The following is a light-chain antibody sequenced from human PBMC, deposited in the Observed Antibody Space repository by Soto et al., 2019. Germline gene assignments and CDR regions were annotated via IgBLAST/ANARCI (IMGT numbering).Light chain of an antibody. CDR2: DVG. V-gene: IGLV2-11*01. CDR3: GSYAGNKTVV. Sequence: QSVLTQPRSVSGSPGQSVTISCTGTSSDVGAYIYVSWYQQYPAKAPKVMIYDVGRRPSGVPDRFSGSKSGNTASLTISGLQAEDEAVYFCGSYAGNKTVVFGGGTKLTVL. CDR1: SSDVGAYIY. J-gene: IGLJ3*02.